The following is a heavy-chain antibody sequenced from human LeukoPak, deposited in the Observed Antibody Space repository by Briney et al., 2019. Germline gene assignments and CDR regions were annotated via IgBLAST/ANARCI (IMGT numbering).Heavy chain of an antibody. CDR3: ARPTVDYYDSSGYYSY. J-gene: IGHJ4*02. D-gene: IGHD3-22*01. Sequence: ASVKVSCRASGYTFTSYGISWVRQAPGQGLEWMGWISAYNGNTNYAQKLQGRVTMTTDTSTSTAYMELRSLRSDDTAVYYCARPTVDYYDSSGYYSYWGQGALVTVSS. CDR1: GYTFTSYG. V-gene: IGHV1-18*01. CDR2: ISAYNGNT.